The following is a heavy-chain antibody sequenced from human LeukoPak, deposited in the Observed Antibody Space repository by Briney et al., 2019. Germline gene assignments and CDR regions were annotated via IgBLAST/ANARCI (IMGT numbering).Heavy chain of an antibody. V-gene: IGHV4-39*01. CDR3: ARRAGSSVVPADPYWYFDL. J-gene: IGHJ2*01. D-gene: IGHD2-2*01. CDR1: GGSISSSSYY. CDR2: IYYSGST. Sequence: SETLSLTCTVSGGSISSSSYYWGWIRQPPGKGLEWIGSIYYSGSTYYNPSLKSRVTISVDTSKNQFSLKLSSVTAADTAVYYCARRAGSSVVPADPYWYFDLWGRGTLVTVSS.